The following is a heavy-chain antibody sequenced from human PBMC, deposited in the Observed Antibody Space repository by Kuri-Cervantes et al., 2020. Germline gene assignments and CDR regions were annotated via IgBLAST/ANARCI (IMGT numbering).Heavy chain of an antibody. CDR3: ARTARGVIITKPWDY. Sequence: SVKVSCKASGGTFSSYAISWVRQAPGQGLEWMGGIIPIFGTANYAQKFQGRVTITADESTSTAYMELRSLRSDDTAVYYCARTARGVIITKPWDYWGQGTLVTVSS. CDR2: IIPIFGTA. J-gene: IGHJ4*02. D-gene: IGHD3-10*01. CDR1: GGTFSSYA. V-gene: IGHV1-69*13.